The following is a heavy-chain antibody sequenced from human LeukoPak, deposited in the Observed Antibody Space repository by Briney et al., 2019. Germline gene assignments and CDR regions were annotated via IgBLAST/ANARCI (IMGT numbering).Heavy chain of an antibody. D-gene: IGHD5-18*01. Sequence: RASVKVSCKASGGTFNSYGINWVRQAPGQGLEWMGWINPNSGGTNYAQKFQGRVTMTRDTSISTAYMELSRLRSDDTAVYYYARPPGYSYAIDDAFDIWGQGTMVTVSS. CDR3: ARPPGYSYAIDDAFDI. J-gene: IGHJ3*02. CDR1: GGTFNSYG. CDR2: INPNSGGT. V-gene: IGHV1-2*02.